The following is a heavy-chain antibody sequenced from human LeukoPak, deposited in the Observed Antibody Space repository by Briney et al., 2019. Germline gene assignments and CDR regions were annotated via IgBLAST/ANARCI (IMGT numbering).Heavy chain of an antibody. D-gene: IGHD4-17*01. CDR3: ARGQGTVTTH. CDR1: GGSFSGYY. V-gene: IGHV4-34*01. CDR2: INHSGSA. Sequence: SETLSLTCAVYGGSFSGYYWSWIRQPPGKGLEWIGEINHSGSANYSPSLSSRVTISLDMSESQFSLKLTSVTAADTAVYYCARGQGTVTTHWGQGTLVTVSS. J-gene: IGHJ4*02.